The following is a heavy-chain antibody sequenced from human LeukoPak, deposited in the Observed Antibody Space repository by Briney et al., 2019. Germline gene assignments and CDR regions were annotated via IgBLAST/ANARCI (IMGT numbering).Heavy chain of an antibody. CDR3: AREAMITFGGVIVRGAFDI. CDR1: GGSISSSSYY. D-gene: IGHD3-16*02. CDR2: IYYSGST. Sequence: SETLSLTCTVSGGSISSSSYYWGWIRQPPGKGLEWIVSIYYSGSTYYNPSLKSRVTISVDTSKNQFSLKLSSVTAADTAVYYCAREAMITFGGVIVRGAFDIWGQGTMVTVSS. J-gene: IGHJ3*02. V-gene: IGHV4-39*07.